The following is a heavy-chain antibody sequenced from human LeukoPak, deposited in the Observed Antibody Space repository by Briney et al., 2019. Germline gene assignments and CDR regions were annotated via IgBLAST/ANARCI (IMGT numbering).Heavy chain of an antibody. D-gene: IGHD3-22*01. Sequence: PGGSLRLSCAASGFTFRNYAMSWVRQAPGKGLEWVSAIVGNGVSTYYADSVQGRFTISRDNSKNTLYLQMNSLGAEDTALYYCAKSYDSSGYYVPSNFQHWGRGTLVTVSS. CDR1: GFTFRNYA. CDR2: IVGNGVST. CDR3: AKSYDSSGYYVPSNFQH. J-gene: IGHJ1*01. V-gene: IGHV3-23*01.